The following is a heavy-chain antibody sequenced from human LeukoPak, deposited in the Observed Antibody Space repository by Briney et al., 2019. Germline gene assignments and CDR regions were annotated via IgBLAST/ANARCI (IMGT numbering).Heavy chain of an antibody. Sequence: PGETLRLSCAVSGFTFSSYWMSWGRQAPGPGLECVANMEQDGSEKYYVDSVKGRFTISRDNAKNSLYLQMNSLRAGDAAVYYCARGGYDLGYWGQGTLVTVSS. J-gene: IGHJ4*02. CDR3: ARGGYDLGY. D-gene: IGHD5-12*01. CDR1: GFTFSSYW. V-gene: IGHV3-7*03. CDR2: MEQDGSEK.